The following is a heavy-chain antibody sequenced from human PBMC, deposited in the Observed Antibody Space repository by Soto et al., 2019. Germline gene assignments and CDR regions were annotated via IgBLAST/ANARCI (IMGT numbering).Heavy chain of an antibody. V-gene: IGHV3-30-3*01. Sequence: QVQLVESGEGVVQPGRSLRLSCAASGFTFSSYAMHWVRQAPGKGLEWVAVISYDGSNKYYADSVKGRFTISRDNSKNTLYLQMNSLRAEDTAVYYCAREGNSDSSNYYYGMDVWGQGTTVTVSS. CDR3: AREGNSDSSNYYYGMDV. CDR2: ISYDGSNK. J-gene: IGHJ6*02. D-gene: IGHD6-19*01. CDR1: GFTFSSYA.